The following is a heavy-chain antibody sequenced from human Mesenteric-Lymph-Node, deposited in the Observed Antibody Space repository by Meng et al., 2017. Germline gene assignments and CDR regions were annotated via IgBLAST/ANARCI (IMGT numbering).Heavy chain of an antibody. CDR3: ASSSRYYGSGSYSSPYYYYGMDV. CDR1: GYTFTSYG. J-gene: IGHJ6*02. V-gene: IGHV1-18*01. CDR2: ISAYNGNT. D-gene: IGHD3-10*01. Sequence: ASVKVSCKASGYTFTSYGISWVRQAPGQGLEWTGWISAYNGNTNYAQKLQGRVTVTTDTSTSTAYMELRSLESEDTAVYYCASSSRYYGSGSYSSPYYYYGMDVWGQGTTVTVSS.